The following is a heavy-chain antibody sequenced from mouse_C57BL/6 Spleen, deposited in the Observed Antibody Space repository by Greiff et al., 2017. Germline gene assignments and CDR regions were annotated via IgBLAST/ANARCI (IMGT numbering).Heavy chain of an antibody. J-gene: IGHJ3*01. CDR2: INPNNGGT. Sequence: EVQVVESGPELVKPGASVKIPCKASGYTFTDYNMDWVKQSHGKSLEWIGDINPNNGGTIYNQKFKGKATLTVDKSSSTAYMELRSLTSEDTAVYYCAILGVTTAPFAYWGQGTLVTVSA. CDR3: AILGVTTAPFAY. CDR1: GYTFTDYN. D-gene: IGHD2-2*01. V-gene: IGHV1-18*01.